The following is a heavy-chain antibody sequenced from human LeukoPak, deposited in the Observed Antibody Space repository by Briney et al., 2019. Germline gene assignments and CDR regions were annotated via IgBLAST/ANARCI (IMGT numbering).Heavy chain of an antibody. Sequence: GGSLRLSCAASGFTFSSYAMSWVRQAPGKGLEWVSVISGSGGSTYYADSVKGRFTISRDNSKNTLYLQMNSLRVEDTAVYYCAKSNGVDRDGYNSDYFDYWGQGTLVTVSS. V-gene: IGHV3-23*01. CDR3: AKSNGVDRDGYNSDYFDY. CDR1: GFTFSSYA. D-gene: IGHD5-24*01. CDR2: ISGSGGST. J-gene: IGHJ4*02.